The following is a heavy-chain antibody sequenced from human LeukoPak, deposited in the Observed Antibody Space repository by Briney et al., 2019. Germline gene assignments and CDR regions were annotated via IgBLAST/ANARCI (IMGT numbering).Heavy chain of an antibody. V-gene: IGHV3-30*18. CDR2: ISYDGSNK. J-gene: IGHJ4*02. Sequence: GGSLRLSCAASGFTVSSNYMSWVRQAPGKGLEWVAVISYDGSNKYYADSVKGRFTISRDNSKNTLYLQMNSLRAEDTAVYYCAKTIGYCSSTSCYYADWGQGTLVTVSS. D-gene: IGHD2-2*01. CDR1: GFTVSSNY. CDR3: AKTIGYCSSTSCYYAD.